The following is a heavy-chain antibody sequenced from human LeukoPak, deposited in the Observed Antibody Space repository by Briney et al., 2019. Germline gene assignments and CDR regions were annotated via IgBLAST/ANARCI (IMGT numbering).Heavy chain of an antibody. J-gene: IGHJ4*01. CDR1: GYTFTAYY. CDR3: ARVPRGLTFDY. CDR2: INPNSGDT. Sequence: GASVKVSCRASGYTFTAYYIHWVRQAPGQGLEWMGWINPNSGDTNLPQRFQGRVTMTRDTSTSTVYMELSSLRSEDTAVYYCARVPRGLTFDYWGHGTLVTVSS. D-gene: IGHD3-9*01. V-gene: IGHV1-2*02.